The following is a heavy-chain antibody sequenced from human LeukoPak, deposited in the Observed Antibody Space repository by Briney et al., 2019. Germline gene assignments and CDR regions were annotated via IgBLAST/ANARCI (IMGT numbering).Heavy chain of an antibody. CDR1: GFTFSSFA. J-gene: IGHJ2*01. V-gene: IGHV3-30-3*01. D-gene: IGHD3-16*01. Sequence: SGGSLRLSCAASGFTFSSFAMHWVRQAPGKGLEWLAVMSYDGSNDYYAGSLKGRLSMSRDNSRSTLSLQIKSLRPDDTAVYYCARDAGGAVYWYFDLWGRGTLVTVSS. CDR3: ARDAGGAVYWYFDL. CDR2: MSYDGSND.